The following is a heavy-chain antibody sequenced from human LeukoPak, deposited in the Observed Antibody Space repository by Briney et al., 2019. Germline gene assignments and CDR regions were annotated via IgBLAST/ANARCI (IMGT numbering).Heavy chain of an antibody. Sequence: SETLSLTCTVSGGSISSYYWSWIRQPPGKGLEWIGYIYYSGSTNYNPSLKSRVTISVDTSKNQFSLKLSSVTAADTAVYYCAREIRWDTAMVTSYFDYWGQGTLVTVSS. J-gene: IGHJ4*02. CDR2: IYYSGST. CDR3: AREIRWDTAMVTSYFDY. CDR1: GGSISSYY. D-gene: IGHD5-18*01. V-gene: IGHV4-59*01.